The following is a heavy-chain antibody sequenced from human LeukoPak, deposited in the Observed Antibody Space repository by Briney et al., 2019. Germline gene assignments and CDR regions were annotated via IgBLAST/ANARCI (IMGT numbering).Heavy chain of an antibody. CDR1: GGSISSYY. J-gene: IGHJ6*03. V-gene: IGHV4-59*01. CDR3: ARVSGAHSYYYYYMDV. Sequence: SETLSLTCTVSGGSISSYYWSWIRQPPGKGLEWMGYIYYSGSTNYNPSLKSRVTISVDTSKNQFSLKLSSVTAADTAVYYCARVSGAHSYYYYYMDVWGKGTTVTVSS. D-gene: IGHD3-10*01. CDR2: IYYSGST.